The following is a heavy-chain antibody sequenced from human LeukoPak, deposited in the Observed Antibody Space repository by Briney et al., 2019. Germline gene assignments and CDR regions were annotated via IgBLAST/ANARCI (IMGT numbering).Heavy chain of an antibody. J-gene: IGHJ3*02. D-gene: IGHD5-12*01. Sequence: PGGSLRLSCAASGFTFSDCYMSWIRQAPGKGLEWVSYISSSGSTIYYADSVKGRFTISRDNAKNSLYLQMNSLRAEDTAVYYCARGSSGYPTPPGRRYSGSSDAFDIWGQGTMVTVSS. CDR3: ARGSSGYPTPPGRRYSGSSDAFDI. V-gene: IGHV3-11*04. CDR1: GFTFSDCY. CDR2: ISSSGSTI.